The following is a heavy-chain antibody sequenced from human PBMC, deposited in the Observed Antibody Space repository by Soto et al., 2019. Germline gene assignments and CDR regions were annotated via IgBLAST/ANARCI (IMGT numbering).Heavy chain of an antibody. D-gene: IGHD2-15*01. V-gene: IGHV1-8*02. CDR2: MNPNSGNT. J-gene: IGHJ3*02. CDR1: GYTFTSYD. CDR3: ARVLEGSRQDATDAFDI. Sequence: ASVKVSCKASGYTFTSYDINWVRQATGQGLEWMGWMNPNSGNTGYAQKFQGRVTMTRNTSISTAYMELSSLRSEDTAVYYCARVLEGSRQDATDAFDIWGQGTLVTVPS.